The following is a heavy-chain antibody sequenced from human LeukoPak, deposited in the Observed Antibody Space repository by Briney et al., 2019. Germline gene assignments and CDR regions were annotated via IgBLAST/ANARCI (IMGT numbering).Heavy chain of an antibody. V-gene: IGHV3-74*01. CDR1: GFTFRSYW. CDR3: ARDRGGSAFDI. Sequence: QPGGSLRLSCAPSGFTFRSYWMLWVRQAPGKGLVWVSRINSDGSSTSYADSVKGRFTISRDNAKNTLYLQMNSLRAEDTAVYHCARDRGGSAFDILGQGTMVTVSS. J-gene: IGHJ3*02. D-gene: IGHD3-10*01. CDR2: INSDGSST.